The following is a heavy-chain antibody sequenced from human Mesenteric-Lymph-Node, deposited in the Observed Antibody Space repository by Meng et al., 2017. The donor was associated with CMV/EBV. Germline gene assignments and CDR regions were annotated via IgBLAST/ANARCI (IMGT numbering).Heavy chain of an antibody. CDR3: ERDSFVGSGSYPYFDY. J-gene: IGHJ4*02. D-gene: IGHD1-26*01. CDR1: GGSISSSSYY. Sequence: SETLSLTCTVSGGSISSSSYYWGWIRQPPGKGLEWIGSIYYSGSTYYNPSLKSRVTISVDTSKNQFSLKLSSVTAADTAVYYCERDSFVGSGSYPYFDYWGQGTLVTVSS. CDR2: IYYSGST. V-gene: IGHV4-39*07.